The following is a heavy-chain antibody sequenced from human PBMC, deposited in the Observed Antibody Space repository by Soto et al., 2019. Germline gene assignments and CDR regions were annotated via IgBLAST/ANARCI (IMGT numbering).Heavy chain of an antibody. Sequence: EVHLVESGGDLVQPGGSLRLSCAASGFTFNSYWMHWVRQVPGKGLVWVSRINTDGSTTTYADSVKGRFTISRDNAKNTLFLQMNSLSAEDTALYYCARGSMSQSGVLAYWGQGTLVTVSS. D-gene: IGHD1-26*01. CDR3: ARGSMSQSGVLAY. CDR1: GFTFNSYW. V-gene: IGHV3-74*01. CDR2: INTDGSTT. J-gene: IGHJ4*02.